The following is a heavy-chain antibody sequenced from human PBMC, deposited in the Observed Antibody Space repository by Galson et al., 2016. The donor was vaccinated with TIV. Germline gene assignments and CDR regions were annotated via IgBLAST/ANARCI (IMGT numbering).Heavy chain of an antibody. CDR3: ARRGESSSTGSCDL. D-gene: IGHD4-17*01. V-gene: IGHV2-5*02. CDR1: GFSLYTRGVG. Sequence: PALVKPTQTLTLTCTFSGFSLYTRGVGVGWIRQPPGKALEWLALFYWDGEERYSPSLRGRVTISTDTAGNEVVLKMTNMDPVETGTYFCARRGESSSTGSCDLWGKGSLVTVSS. CDR2: FYWDGEE. J-gene: IGHJ4*02.